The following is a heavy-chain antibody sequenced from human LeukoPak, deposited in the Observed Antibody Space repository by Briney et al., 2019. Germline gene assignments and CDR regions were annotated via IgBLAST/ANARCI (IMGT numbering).Heavy chain of an antibody. CDR2: INQDGRAK. CDR1: GFTFSSYW. Sequence: GGSLRLSCAASGFTFSSYWMAWVRQAPGKGLEWVGNINQDGRAKFYVDSVKGRFTISRDNAKNSVYLQMNSLRDEDSAVYYCASSHDSSGNDRGQGTLVTVSS. CDR3: ASSHDSSGND. D-gene: IGHD3-22*01. J-gene: IGHJ4*02. V-gene: IGHV3-7*01.